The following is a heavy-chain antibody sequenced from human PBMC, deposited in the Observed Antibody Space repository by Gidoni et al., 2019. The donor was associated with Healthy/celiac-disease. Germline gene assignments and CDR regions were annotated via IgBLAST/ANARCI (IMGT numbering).Heavy chain of an antibody. Sequence: QVQLQESGPGLVKPSETLSLTCAVSGYSISSGYYWGWIRQPPGKGLEWIGSIYHSGSTYYNPSLKSRVTISVDTSKNQFSLKLSSVTAADTAVYYCAREGDYGGKLAWDYYYYYYMDVWGKGTTVTVSS. J-gene: IGHJ6*03. D-gene: IGHD4-17*01. V-gene: IGHV4-38-2*02. CDR1: GYSISSGYY. CDR3: AREGDYGGKLAWDYYYYYYMDV. CDR2: IYHSGST.